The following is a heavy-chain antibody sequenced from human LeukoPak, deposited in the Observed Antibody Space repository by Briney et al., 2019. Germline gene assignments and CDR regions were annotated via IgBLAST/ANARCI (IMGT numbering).Heavy chain of an antibody. D-gene: IGHD6-19*01. CDR1: GYTFTGYY. Sequence: ASVKVSCKASGYTFTGYYMHWVRQAPGQGLEWMGWINPNSGGTNYAQKLQGRVTLTRDTSISTAYMELSGLTSDDTAVYYCTVRKLAVTGPVNAFEIWGQGTMVTVSS. CDR3: TVRKLAVTGPVNAFEI. CDR2: INPNSGGT. J-gene: IGHJ3*02. V-gene: IGHV1-2*02.